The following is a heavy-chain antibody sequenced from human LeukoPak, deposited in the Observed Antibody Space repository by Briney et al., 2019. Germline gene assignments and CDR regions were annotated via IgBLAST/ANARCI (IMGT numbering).Heavy chain of an antibody. D-gene: IGHD3-9*01. Sequence: SETLSLTCTVSGGSISSYYWSWIRQPPGKGLEWIGYIYYTGSTNYNSSLKSRVIISVDTSKNQFSLKLNSVTAADTAVYYCARGPYYSDSITYSFDYWGQGALVTVSS. CDR1: GGSISSYY. J-gene: IGHJ4*02. CDR3: ARGPYYSDSITYSFDY. V-gene: IGHV4-59*01. CDR2: IYYTGST.